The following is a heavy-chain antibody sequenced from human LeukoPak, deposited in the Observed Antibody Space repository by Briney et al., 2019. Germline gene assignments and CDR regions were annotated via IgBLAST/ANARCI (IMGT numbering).Heavy chain of an antibody. D-gene: IGHD1-7*01. Sequence: PGGSLRLSCAASGFTFSSYSMNWVRQAPGKGLEWVAQTKQDGSEKYYVDSVKGRFTTSRGKNSLFLQMNSVRAEDTAVYYCVGWGISGITNHWGQGTLVTVSS. V-gene: IGHV3-7*01. CDR2: TKQDGSEK. CDR1: GFTFSSYS. CDR3: VGWGISGITNH. J-gene: IGHJ4*02.